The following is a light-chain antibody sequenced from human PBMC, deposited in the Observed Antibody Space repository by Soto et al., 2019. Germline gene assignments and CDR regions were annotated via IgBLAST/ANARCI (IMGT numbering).Light chain of an antibody. CDR2: DDS. Sequence: SYELTQPPSVSVAPGQTARITCEGDSIGSKSVHWYQQRPGQAPVLFVYDDSGRPSGIPERFSGSNSGNTASLTLSRVEAGDEADYYCQVWIGTSDHPGVFGPGTKV. CDR3: QVWIGTSDHPGV. V-gene: IGLV3-21*02. J-gene: IGLJ1*01. CDR1: SIGSKS.